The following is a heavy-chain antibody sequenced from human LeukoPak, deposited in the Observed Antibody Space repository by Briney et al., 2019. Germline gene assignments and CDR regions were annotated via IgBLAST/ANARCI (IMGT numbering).Heavy chain of an antibody. CDR2: TVSRGTT. V-gene: IGHV3-23*01. Sequence: QSGGSLRLSYVASGFTFSSEAMNWVRQAPGKGLEWVSSTVSRGTTQYADSVKGRFTVSRDTSKNTLYLQMNSLRADDTAVYYCAKCSTSAYTTGWCNWIDPWGQGTQVTVSS. J-gene: IGHJ5*02. D-gene: IGHD6-19*01. CDR1: GFTFSSEA. CDR3: AKCSTSAYTTGWCNWIDP.